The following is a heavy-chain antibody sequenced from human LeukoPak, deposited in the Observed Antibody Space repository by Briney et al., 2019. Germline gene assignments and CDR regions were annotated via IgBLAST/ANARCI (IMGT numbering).Heavy chain of an antibody. CDR1: GFTFSSYG. J-gene: IGHJ4*02. CDR2: ISGSGGST. Sequence: GGSLRLSCAASGFTFSSYGMSWVRQAPGKGLEWVSAISGSGGSTYYADSVKGRFTISRDNSKNTLYLQMNSLRAEDTAVYYCAKFRGRIGGGYWGQGTLVTVSS. V-gene: IGHV3-23*01. CDR3: AKFRGRIGGGY. D-gene: IGHD3-16*01.